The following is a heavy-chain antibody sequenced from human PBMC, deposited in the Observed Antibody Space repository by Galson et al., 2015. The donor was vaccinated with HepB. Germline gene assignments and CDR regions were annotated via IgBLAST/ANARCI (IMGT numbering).Heavy chain of an antibody. J-gene: IGHJ6*03. V-gene: IGHV3-23*01. D-gene: IGHD2-2*01. CDR2: ISDSGGST. CDR3: AKGMPAATADYYYYMDV. CDR1: GFTFSSYA. Sequence: SLRLSCAASGFTFSSYAMSWVRQAPGEGLEWVSAISDSGGSTYYADSVKGRFTISRDNSKNTLYLQMNSLRAEDTAVYYCAKGMPAATADYYYYMDVWGKGTTVTVSS.